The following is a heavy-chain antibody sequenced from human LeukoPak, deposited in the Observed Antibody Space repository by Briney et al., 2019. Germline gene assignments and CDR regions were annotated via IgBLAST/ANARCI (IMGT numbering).Heavy chain of an antibody. D-gene: IGHD2-15*01. J-gene: IGHJ4*02. CDR3: ARPYCNGGSCHDYFDY. Sequence: ASVKVSCKASGYTFTSYGISWVRQAPGQGLEWMGWISAYNGNTNYAQKPQGRVTMTTDTSTSTAYMELRRLSSDDTAIYYCARPYCNGGSCHDYFDYWGQGTLVSVSS. V-gene: IGHV1-18*01. CDR2: ISAYNGNT. CDR1: GYTFTSYG.